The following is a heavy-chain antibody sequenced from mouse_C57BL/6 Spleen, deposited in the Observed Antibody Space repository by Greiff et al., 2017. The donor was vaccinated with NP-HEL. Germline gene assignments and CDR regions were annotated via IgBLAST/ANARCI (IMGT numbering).Heavy chain of an antibody. D-gene: IGHD2-3*01. Sequence: VKLVESGAELVKPGASVKMSCKASGYTFTTYPIEWMKQNHGKSLEWIGNFHPYNDDTKYNEKFKGKATLTVEKSSSTVYLELSRLTSDDSAVYYCARGDGYYGYAMDYWGQGTSVTVSS. V-gene: IGHV1-47*01. CDR2: FHPYNDDT. J-gene: IGHJ4*01. CDR3: ARGDGYYGYAMDY. CDR1: GYTFTTYP.